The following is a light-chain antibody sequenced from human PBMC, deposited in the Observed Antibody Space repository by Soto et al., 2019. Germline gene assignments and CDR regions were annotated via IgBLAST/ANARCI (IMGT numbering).Light chain of an antibody. CDR1: QGISNY. V-gene: IGKV1-27*01. J-gene: IGKJ3*01. CDR3: QKYDRAPFT. CDR2: AAS. Sequence: DIQMTQSPSSLSASVGDRVTITCRASQGISNYLAWYQQKPGKVPKLLIFAASTLQSGVPSRFSGRGSGTYFTLTIYSRQPEDVATYFCQKYDRAPFTFGPGTKVHI.